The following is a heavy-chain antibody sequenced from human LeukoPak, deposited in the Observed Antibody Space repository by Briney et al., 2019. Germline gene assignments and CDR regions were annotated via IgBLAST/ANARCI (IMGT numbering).Heavy chain of an antibody. D-gene: IGHD1/OR15-1a*01. CDR2: VFYRDSFSYGGTT. CDR1: GVSISGYY. CDR3: ARQISRNKDY. J-gene: IGHJ4*02. V-gene: IGHV4-59*05. Sequence: SETLSLTCTVSGVSISGYYWIWIRQSPGRGLEWIGSVFYRDSFSYGGTTFYNPSLQSRVTISVDTSKDAFSLKLRSVTAADTDVYYCARQISRNKDYWGQGTLVTVSS.